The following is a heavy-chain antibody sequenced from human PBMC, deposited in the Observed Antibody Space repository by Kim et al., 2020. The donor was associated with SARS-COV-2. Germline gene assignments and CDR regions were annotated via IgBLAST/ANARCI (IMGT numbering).Heavy chain of an antibody. D-gene: IGHD6-6*01. CDR3: AREFRLRSSSRSVDY. J-gene: IGHJ4*02. V-gene: IGHV3-23*01. Sequence: ADSVKGRFAISRDNSSNTLSLQIDRLTAEDTAVYYCAREFRLRSSSRSVDYWGQGTLVTVSS.